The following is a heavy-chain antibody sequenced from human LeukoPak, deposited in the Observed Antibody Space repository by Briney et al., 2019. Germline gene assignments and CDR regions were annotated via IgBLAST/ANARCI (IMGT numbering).Heavy chain of an antibody. V-gene: IGHV3-7*01. CDR1: GFTFSSYF. CDR2: IKPDGTAT. CDR3: ARGLDYSFDS. J-gene: IGHJ4*02. D-gene: IGHD3-9*01. Sequence: GGSLRLSCAASGFTFSSYFMNWVRQAPAQGLEWVANIKPDGTATHYVDSVKGRFTISRDNAKDSLFLQMTSLRAEDTALYYCARGLDYSFDSWGQGTLVTVSS.